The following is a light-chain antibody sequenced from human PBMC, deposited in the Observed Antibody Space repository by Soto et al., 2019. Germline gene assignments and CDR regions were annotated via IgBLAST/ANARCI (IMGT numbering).Light chain of an antibody. V-gene: IGKV1-39*01. CDR3: QQSYSTLGT. CDR1: QSISSY. J-gene: IGKJ2*01. Sequence: DIQMTQSPSSLSASVGDRVTITCRASQSISSYLNWYQQKPGKAPKLLIYAASSLHSGVASRFSGSGSGTDFTLIISSLQPEDFATYYCQQSYSTLGTFGQGTKLEIK. CDR2: AAS.